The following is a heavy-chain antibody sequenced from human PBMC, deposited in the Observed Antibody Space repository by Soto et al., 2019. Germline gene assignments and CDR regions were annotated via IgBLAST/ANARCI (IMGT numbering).Heavy chain of an antibody. D-gene: IGHD2-15*01. CDR3: ARDVPGSGVPFWDY. Sequence: QIQLVQSGAEMKKPGASVKVSCKPCGYTFTHYGVSWLRQAPGQGLEWMGWISAYNGNTDYAHKFQGRVALTTDTSTSTAYMELRGLSPDDTAVYYCARDVPGSGVPFWDYWGQGTLVTVSS. CDR2: ISAYNGNT. V-gene: IGHV1-18*04. J-gene: IGHJ4*02. CDR1: GYTFTHYG.